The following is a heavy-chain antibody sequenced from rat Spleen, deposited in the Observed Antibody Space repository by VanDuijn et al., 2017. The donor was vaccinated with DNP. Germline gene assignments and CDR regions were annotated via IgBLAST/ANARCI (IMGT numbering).Heavy chain of an antibody. CDR3: ASVPYYSTLFDY. CDR2: ITAGGEYT. V-gene: IGHV5-31*01. CDR1: GFTFINYW. J-gene: IGHJ2*01. D-gene: IGHD1-2*01. Sequence: EVQLVESGGDLVQPGRSLRVSCVASGFTFINYWMTWIRQVPGKGLEWVASITAGGEYTYYRDSVKGRFTISRDNAENTVYLQMNSRRSEDTATYYCASVPYYSTLFDYWGQGVMVTVSS.